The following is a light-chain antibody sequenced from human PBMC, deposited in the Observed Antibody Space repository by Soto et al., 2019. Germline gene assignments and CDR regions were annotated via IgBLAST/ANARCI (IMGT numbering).Light chain of an antibody. CDR2: GAS. CDR1: QSVTSGY. V-gene: IGKV3-20*01. Sequence: EIVLTQSPGTLSLSPGERATLSCMASQSVTSGYLAWYQQKPGQAPRVLIFGASSRATGIPDRFSGSGSGTDFTLTISSLEPEDFAVYYCQQYGSSPITFGQGTRLEIK. J-gene: IGKJ5*01. CDR3: QQYGSSPIT.